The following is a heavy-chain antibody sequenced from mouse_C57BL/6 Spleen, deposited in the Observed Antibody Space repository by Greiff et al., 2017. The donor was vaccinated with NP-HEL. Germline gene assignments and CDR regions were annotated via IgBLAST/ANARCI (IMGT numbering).Heavy chain of an antibody. CDR3: ARWGYYGSSYVDAMDY. CDR1: GYTFTSYW. D-gene: IGHD1-1*01. CDR2: IYPGSGST. J-gene: IGHJ4*01. V-gene: IGHV1-55*01. Sequence: QVQLQQPGAELVKPGASVKMSCKASGYTFTSYWITWVKQRPGQGLEWIGDIYPGSGSTNYNEKFKSKATLTVDTSSSTAYMQLSSLTSEDSAVYYCARWGYYGSSYVDAMDYWGQGTSVTVSS.